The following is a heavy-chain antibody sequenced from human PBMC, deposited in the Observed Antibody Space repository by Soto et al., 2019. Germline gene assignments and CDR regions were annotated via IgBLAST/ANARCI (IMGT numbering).Heavy chain of an antibody. CDR3: ARGGDYDFWSGYHHPFDY. CDR1: GFTFSSYG. D-gene: IGHD3-3*01. Sequence: PGGSLRLSCAASGFTFSSYGMHWVRQAPGKGLEWEAVIWYDGSNKYYADSVKGRFTISRDNSKNTLYLQMNSLRAEDTAVYYCARGGDYDFWSGYHHPFDYWGQGTLVTVSS. CDR2: IWYDGSNK. J-gene: IGHJ4*02. V-gene: IGHV3-33*01.